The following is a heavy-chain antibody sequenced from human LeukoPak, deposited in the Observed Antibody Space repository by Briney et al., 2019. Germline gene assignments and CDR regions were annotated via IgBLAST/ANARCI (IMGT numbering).Heavy chain of an antibody. CDR3: ARTTVTTFGDWFDP. J-gene: IGHJ5*02. V-gene: IGHV3-21*01. CDR2: ISSSSSYI. CDR1: GFTFSSYS. D-gene: IGHD4-17*01. Sequence: GGSLRLSCAASGFTFSSYSMNWVRQAPGKELEWVSFISSSSSYIYYADSVKGRFTISRDNAKNSLYLQMNSLRAEDTAVYYCARTTVTTFGDWFDPWGQGTLVTVSS.